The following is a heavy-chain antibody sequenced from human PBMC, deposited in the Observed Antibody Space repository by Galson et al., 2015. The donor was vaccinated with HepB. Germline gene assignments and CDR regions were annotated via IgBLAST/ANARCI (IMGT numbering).Heavy chain of an antibody. Sequence: SLRLSCAASGFTSSNYAMSWVRQAPGKGLEWVSHISGTGSSTYYADSVKGRFTISRDNSKNTLSLQTNSLRADDTALYYCARDGYNFIPFDSWGQGTLVTVSS. CDR1: GFTSSNYA. CDR3: ARDGYNFIPFDS. D-gene: IGHD5-24*01. J-gene: IGHJ5*01. CDR2: ISGTGSST. V-gene: IGHV3-23*01.